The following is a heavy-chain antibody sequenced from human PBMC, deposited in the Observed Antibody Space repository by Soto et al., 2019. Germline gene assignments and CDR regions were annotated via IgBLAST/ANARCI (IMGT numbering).Heavy chain of an antibody. D-gene: IGHD3-10*01. Sequence: GFLRLCCEASGFIFSDHAMSWVRQAPGTGLEWVSAISGNGIATYYADSVKGRFTISRDNSKNTLYLQMNRLRADDTAVYYCARDAISMVRGTNNWSEPWGQGNMVTVSS. J-gene: IGHJ5*02. CDR3: ARDAISMVRGTNNWSEP. V-gene: IGHV3-23*01. CDR2: ISGNGIAT. CDR1: GFIFSDHA.